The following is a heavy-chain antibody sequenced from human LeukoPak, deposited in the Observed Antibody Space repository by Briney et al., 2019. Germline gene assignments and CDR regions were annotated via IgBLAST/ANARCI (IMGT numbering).Heavy chain of an antibody. CDR1: GFTFSSYG. J-gene: IGHJ4*02. CDR2: IWYDGSNK. D-gene: IGHD3-22*01. Sequence: PGRSLRLSCAASGFTFSSYGMHWVRQAPGKGLEWVAVIWYDGSNKYYADSVKGRFTISRDNSKNTLYLQMNSLRADDTAVYHCAKGGLGFDYWGQGAPVTVSS. V-gene: IGHV3-33*06. CDR3: AKGGLGFDY.